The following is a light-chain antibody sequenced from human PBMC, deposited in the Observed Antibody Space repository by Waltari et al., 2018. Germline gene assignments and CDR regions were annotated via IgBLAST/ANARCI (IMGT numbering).Light chain of an antibody. CDR2: EGS. V-gene: IGLV2-23*03. Sequence: QSALTQPASVSGSPGQSITISCTGTSSYVVRYTLSPWYQQNPGQAPKLLIYEGSKRPSGVSTRFSGSKSGNTASMTISGLQAGDDADYYCCSYAGSTTFVFGGGTKLTFL. J-gene: IGLJ3*02. CDR3: CSYAGSTTFV. CDR1: SSYVVRYTL.